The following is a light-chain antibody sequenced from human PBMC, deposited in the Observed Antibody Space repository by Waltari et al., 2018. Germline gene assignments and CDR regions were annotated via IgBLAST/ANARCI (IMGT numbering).Light chain of an antibody. Sequence: DIQMTQSPSSLSASVGARVTITCRASQSISTYLNWYQQKPGKAPKLLIYAASSLQSGVPSRFSGSGSGTDFTLTISSLQPEDFATYYCQQSYSTPRTFGGGTKVEIE. CDR2: AAS. CDR3: QQSYSTPRT. V-gene: IGKV1-39*01. CDR1: QSISTY. J-gene: IGKJ4*01.